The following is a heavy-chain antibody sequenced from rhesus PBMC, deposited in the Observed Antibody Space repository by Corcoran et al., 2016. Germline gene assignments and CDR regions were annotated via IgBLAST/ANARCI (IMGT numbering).Heavy chain of an antibody. D-gene: IGHD1-38*01. CDR3: ARYLTWTLDY. Sequence: QVQLQESGPGLLKPSETLSLTCTVSGCSISSKFWSWIRQSPVKGLEWIGYIHGDSGGTSYNPSLESRVTISRDTSKNQLSLRLNSVTAADTAVYYCARYLTWTLDYWGQGVMVTVTS. CDR1: GCSISSKF. V-gene: IGHV4-147*01. CDR2: IHGDSGGT. J-gene: IGHJ4*01.